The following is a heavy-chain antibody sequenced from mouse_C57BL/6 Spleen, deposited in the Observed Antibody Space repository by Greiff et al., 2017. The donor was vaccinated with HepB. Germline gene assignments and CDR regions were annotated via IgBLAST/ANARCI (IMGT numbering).Heavy chain of an antibody. V-gene: IGHV1-61*01. CDR3: ARRYDYEGAWFAY. D-gene: IGHD2-4*01. CDR1: GYTFTSYW. Sequence: QVQLQQPGAELVRPGSSVKLSCKASGYTFTSYWMDWVKQRPGQGLEWIGNIYPSDSETHYNQKFKDKATLTVDKSSSTAYMQLSSLTSEDSAVYYCARRYDYEGAWFAYWGQGTLVTVSA. CDR2: IYPSDSET. J-gene: IGHJ3*01.